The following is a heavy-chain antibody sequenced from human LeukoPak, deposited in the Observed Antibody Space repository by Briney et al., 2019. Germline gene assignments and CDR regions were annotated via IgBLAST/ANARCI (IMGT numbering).Heavy chain of an antibody. V-gene: IGHV3-23*01. CDR3: ARRAGAYSHPYDY. D-gene: IGHD4/OR15-4a*01. Sequence: GGTLRLSCAASGFTISNHGMSWVRQPPGKGLEWVSAIGHDDIDTYYADSVKGRFTISRDNSKNTLYLQMNSLRAEDTAVYYCARRAGAYSHPYDYWGQGTLVTVSS. J-gene: IGHJ4*02. CDR2: IGHDDIDT. CDR1: GFTISNHG.